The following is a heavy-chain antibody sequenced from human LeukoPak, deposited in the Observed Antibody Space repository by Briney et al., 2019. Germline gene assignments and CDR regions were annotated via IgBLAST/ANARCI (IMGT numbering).Heavy chain of an antibody. CDR1: GGSIRTTSDY. J-gene: IGHJ3*01. D-gene: IGHD4-17*01. Sequence: PSETLSLTCTVSGGSIRTTSDYWGWVRQPPGKGLEWIGNIYYTGSTYYNPSLKSRVTISIDTSKNHFSLKLSSVTPADPAVYYCAREYGDYGSDAFHVWGQGTKVTVSS. CDR2: IYYTGST. CDR3: AREYGDYGSDAFHV. V-gene: IGHV4-39*07.